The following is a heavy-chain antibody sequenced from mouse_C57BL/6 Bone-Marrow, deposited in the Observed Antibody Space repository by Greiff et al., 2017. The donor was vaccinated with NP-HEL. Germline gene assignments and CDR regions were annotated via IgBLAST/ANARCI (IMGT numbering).Heavy chain of an antibody. CDR2: ISSGGDYI. Sequence: EVKLVESGEGLVKPGGSLKLSCAASGFTFSSSAMSWVRQTPEKRLEWVAYISSGGDYISYADTVKGRFTISRDNARNTLYLQMSSLKSEDTAMYYCTRDPGAYWYFDVWGTGTTVTVAS. CDR3: TRDPGAYWYFDV. V-gene: IGHV5-9-1*02. CDR1: GFTFSSSA. J-gene: IGHJ1*03.